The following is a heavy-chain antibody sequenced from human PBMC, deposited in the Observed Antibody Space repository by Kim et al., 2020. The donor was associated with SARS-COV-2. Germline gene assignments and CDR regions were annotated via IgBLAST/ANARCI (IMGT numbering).Heavy chain of an antibody. CDR1: GGTFSSYT. V-gene: IGHV1-69*02. J-gene: IGHJ3*02. Sequence: SVKVSCKASGGTFSSYTISWVRQAPGQGLEWMGRIIPILGIANYAQKFQGRVTITADKSTSTAYMELSSLRSEDTAVYYCARGPTTHVGAFDIWGQGTMVTVSS. CDR2: IIPILGIA. D-gene: IGHD1-26*01. CDR3: ARGPTTHVGAFDI.